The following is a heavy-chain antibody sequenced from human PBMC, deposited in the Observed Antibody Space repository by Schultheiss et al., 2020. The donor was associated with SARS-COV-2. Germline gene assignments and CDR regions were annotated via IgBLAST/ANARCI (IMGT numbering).Heavy chain of an antibody. V-gene: IGHV3-20*04. CDR3: AKATGGATTDFDY. Sequence: GESLKISCAASGFTFDDYGMSWVRQAPGKGLEWVSGINWNGGSTYYADSVKGRFTISRDNSKNTLYLQMNSLRAEDTAVYYCAKATGGATTDFDYWGQGTLVTVSS. CDR2: INWNGGST. CDR1: GFTFDDYG. J-gene: IGHJ4*02. D-gene: IGHD5-24*01.